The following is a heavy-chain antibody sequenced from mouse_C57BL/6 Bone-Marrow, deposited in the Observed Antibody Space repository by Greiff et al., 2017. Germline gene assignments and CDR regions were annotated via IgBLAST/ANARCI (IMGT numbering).Heavy chain of an antibody. CDR1: GYTFTSYW. CDR3: AGGVHGGPPFAY. V-gene: IGHV1-64*01. J-gene: IGHJ3*01. D-gene: IGHD1-1*01. CDR2: IHPNSGST. Sequence: VQLQQPGAELVKPGASVKLSCKASGYTFTSYWMHWVKQRPGQGLEWIGMIHPNSGSTNYNEKFKSKATLTVDKSSRTAYMQRSSLTSEDSAVYYCAGGVHGGPPFAYWGQGTLVTVSA.